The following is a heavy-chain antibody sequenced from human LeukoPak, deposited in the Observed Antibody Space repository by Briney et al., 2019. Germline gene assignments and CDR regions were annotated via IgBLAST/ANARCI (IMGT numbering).Heavy chain of an antibody. CDR3: ARVRIAVAGYRDAFDI. J-gene: IGHJ3*02. V-gene: IGHV1-69-2*01. CDR1: GYTFTDYY. CDR2: VDPEDGET. Sequence: ASVKVSCKVSGYTFTDYYMHWVQQAPGKGLEWMGLVDPEDGETIYAEKFQGRVTITADTSTDTACMELSSLRSEDTAVYYCARVRIAVAGYRDAFDIWGQGTMVTVSS. D-gene: IGHD6-19*01.